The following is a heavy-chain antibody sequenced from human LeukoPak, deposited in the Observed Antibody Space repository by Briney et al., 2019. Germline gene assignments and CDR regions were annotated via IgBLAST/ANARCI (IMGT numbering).Heavy chain of an antibody. CDR3: ARVASPEYQLLSFDY. D-gene: IGHD2-2*01. J-gene: IGHJ4*02. Sequence: ASVKVSCKASGYTFTGYYMHWVRQAPGQGLEWMGWINPNSGGTNYAQKFQGRVTMTRDTSISKAYMELSRLRSDDTAVYYCARVASPEYQLLSFDYWGQGTLVTVSS. CDR2: INPNSGGT. V-gene: IGHV1-2*02. CDR1: GYTFTGYY.